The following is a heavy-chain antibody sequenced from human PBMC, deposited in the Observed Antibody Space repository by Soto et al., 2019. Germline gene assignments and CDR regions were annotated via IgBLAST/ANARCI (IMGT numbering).Heavy chain of an antibody. V-gene: IGHV2-5*02. CDR1: GFSLTTRGVG. CDR2: IYWDDDK. D-gene: IGHD3-16*01. Sequence: QITLKESGPTLVKPTQTLTLTCTFSGFSLTTRGVGVGWIRQPPGKALEWLALIYWDDDKRYSPSLKSRLTITKDPTKNQVVLTLPNMDPVDTATYYCAHVPVSGQPLSSSYYYMDVW. J-gene: IGHJ6*03. CDR3: AHVPVSGQPLSSSYYYMDV.